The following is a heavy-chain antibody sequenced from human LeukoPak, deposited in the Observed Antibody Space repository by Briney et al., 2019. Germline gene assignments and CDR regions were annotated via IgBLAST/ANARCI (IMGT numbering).Heavy chain of an antibody. CDR3: ARPIGYCSSTTCPPFDY. D-gene: IGHD2-2*01. J-gene: IGHJ4*02. V-gene: IGHV5-10-1*01. Sequence: GDSLKISCKGSGYTFTNYWISWVRQMPGKGLEWMGRIDPTDSRTNYGPSFQGHVTMSADRSISTAYLQWSSLEASDSAMYYCARPIGYCSSTTCPPFDYWGQGTLVTVSS. CDR1: GYTFTNYW. CDR2: IDPTDSRT.